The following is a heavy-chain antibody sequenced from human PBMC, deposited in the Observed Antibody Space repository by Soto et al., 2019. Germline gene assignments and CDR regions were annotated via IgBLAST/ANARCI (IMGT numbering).Heavy chain of an antibody. Sequence: PVEVSCEACRGTLGSCAISWVRQALGQGLEWMGGIIPIFGTANYAQKFQGRVTMTTDTSTSTAYMELRSLRSDDTAVYFCARDLDGSGSYYTTYWGPGTLVTVSS. J-gene: IGHJ4*02. CDR1: RGTLGSCA. D-gene: IGHD3-10*01. CDR3: ARDLDGSGSYYTTY. CDR2: IIPIFGTA. V-gene: IGHV1-69*05.